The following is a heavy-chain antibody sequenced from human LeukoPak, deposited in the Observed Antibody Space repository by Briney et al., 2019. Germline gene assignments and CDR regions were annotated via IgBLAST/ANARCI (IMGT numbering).Heavy chain of an antibody. D-gene: IGHD3-3*02. V-gene: IGHV1-2*02. CDR1: GYTFTGYY. J-gene: IGHJ4*02. Sequence: ASVKVSCKASGYTFTGYYVHWLRQAPGQGLAWMGWMNPNSGGTDYAQQYQGRVTLTRDTSISTAYMELSSLTSDDSAVYYCARAFFNSGFDYWGQGTLVTVSS. CDR3: ARAFFNSGFDY. CDR2: MNPNSGGT.